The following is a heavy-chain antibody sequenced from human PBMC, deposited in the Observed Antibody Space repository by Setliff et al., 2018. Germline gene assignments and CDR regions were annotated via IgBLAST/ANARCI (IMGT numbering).Heavy chain of an antibody. J-gene: IGHJ4*02. D-gene: IGHD3-3*01. CDR3: ARGPRHNFWSGYYLVAVNY. CDR2: INPNSGNT. CDR1: GYTFTNYD. V-gene: IGHV1-8*02. Sequence: ASVKVSCKASGYTFTNYDINWVRQATGQGLEWMGWINPNSGNTGYAQNFQGRVTMTRNTSISTACMELSSLRFEDTAVYYCARGPRHNFWSGYYLVAVNYWGQGTLVTVSS.